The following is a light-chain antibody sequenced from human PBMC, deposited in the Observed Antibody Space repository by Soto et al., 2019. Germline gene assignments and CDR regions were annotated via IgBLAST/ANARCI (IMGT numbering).Light chain of an antibody. CDR1: QSITTW. CDR3: QQYDSYSLK. V-gene: IGKV1-5*01. J-gene: IGKJ5*01. Sequence: DIQMTHSPSTFSSSVLYIVIITFRASQSITTWLALYQQKPGKAPKLLIYDASSLESGVPSRFSGSGSGTEFTLTISSLQPDDFATYYCQQYDSYSLKFGQGTRLEIK. CDR2: DAS.